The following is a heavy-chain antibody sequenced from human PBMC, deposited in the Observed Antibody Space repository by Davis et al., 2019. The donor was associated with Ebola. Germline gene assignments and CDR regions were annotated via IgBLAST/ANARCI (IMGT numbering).Heavy chain of an antibody. Sequence: GESLKISCKGSGYSFISYWIGWVRQMPGRGLQWMGIIYPADSDTIYSPSFQGQVTISADKSISTAYLQWSSLKASDTAMYYCARQWGYCSSTSCSLFDYWGQGTLVTVSS. CDR2: IYPADSDT. J-gene: IGHJ4*02. V-gene: IGHV5-51*01. CDR3: ARQWGYCSSTSCSLFDY. CDR1: GYSFISYW. D-gene: IGHD2-2*01.